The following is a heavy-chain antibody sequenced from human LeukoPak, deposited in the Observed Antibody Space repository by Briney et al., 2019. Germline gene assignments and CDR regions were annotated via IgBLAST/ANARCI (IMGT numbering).Heavy chain of an antibody. V-gene: IGHV4-34*01. D-gene: IGHD1-26*01. CDR3: ASASQARWFDP. Sequence: SYTLSLTCAVCGGSFSRYYWSWIRPPPATGLEGIGEINHSGSTNYNPSLKSRVSISVDTSKNQFSLKLSSVTAADTAVYYCASASQARWFDPWGQGTLVTVSS. CDR2: INHSGST. J-gene: IGHJ5*02. CDR1: GGSFSRYY.